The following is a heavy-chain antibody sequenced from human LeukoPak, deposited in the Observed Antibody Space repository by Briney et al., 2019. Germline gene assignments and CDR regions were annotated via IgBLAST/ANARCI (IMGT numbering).Heavy chain of an antibody. J-gene: IGHJ4*02. CDR3: ARGYSGYSPIDY. CDR2: IIPIFGTA. Sequence: GASVKVSCKASGGTFSSYAISWVRQAPGQGLEWMGGIIPIFGTANYAQKFQGRVTITADKSTSTAYMELSSLRSEDTAVYYCARGYSGYSPIDYWGQGTLVTVSS. V-gene: IGHV1-69*06. CDR1: GGTFSSYA. D-gene: IGHD5-12*01.